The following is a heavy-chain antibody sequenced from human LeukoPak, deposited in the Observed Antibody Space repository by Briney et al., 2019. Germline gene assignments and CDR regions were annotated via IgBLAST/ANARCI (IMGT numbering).Heavy chain of an antibody. D-gene: IGHD1-26*01. CDR2: IYYSGST. J-gene: IGHJ5*02. CDR3: ARDGAHSGSPGGWFDP. Sequence: SETLSLTCTVSGGSISSYYWSWIRQPPGKGPEWIGYIYYSGSTNYNPSLKSRVTISVDTSKNQFSLKLSSVTAADTAVYYCARDGAHSGSPGGWFDPWGQGTLVTVSS. V-gene: IGHV4-59*01. CDR1: GGSISSYY.